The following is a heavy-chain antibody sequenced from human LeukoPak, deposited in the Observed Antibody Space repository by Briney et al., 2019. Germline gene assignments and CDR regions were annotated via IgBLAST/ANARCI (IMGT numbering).Heavy chain of an antibody. CDR1: GFTFSSYS. V-gene: IGHV3-48*01. CDR2: ISSSSSTV. CDR3: ARDQDYGSGGD. Sequence: GGSLRLSCAASGFTFSSYSMNWVRQAPGKGLEWVSYISSSSSTVYYADSVKGRFTISRDNAKNSLYLQMNSLRAEDTAVYYCARDQDYGSGGDWGQGTLVTVSS. J-gene: IGHJ4*02. D-gene: IGHD3-10*01.